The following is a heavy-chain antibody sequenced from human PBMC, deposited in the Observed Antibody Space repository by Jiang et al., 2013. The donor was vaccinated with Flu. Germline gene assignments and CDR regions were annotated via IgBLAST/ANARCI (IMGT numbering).Heavy chain of an antibody. CDR2: IYWNDDK. V-gene: IGHV2-5*01. CDR1: SGVG. J-gene: IGHJ3*02. Sequence: SGVGVGWIRQPPGKALEWLALIYWNDDKRYSPSLKSRLTITKDTSKNQVVLTMTNMDPVDTATYYCAHPAAVAGTGGAFDIWGQGTMVTVSS. D-gene: IGHD6-19*01. CDR3: AHPAAVAGTGGAFDI.